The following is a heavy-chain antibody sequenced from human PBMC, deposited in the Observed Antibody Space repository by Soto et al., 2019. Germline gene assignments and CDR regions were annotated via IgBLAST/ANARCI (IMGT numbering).Heavy chain of an antibody. CDR1: GYSFTSYW. CDR2: IDSSDSYT. D-gene: IGHD5-18*01. CDR3: ARGGGVTPLYYYYGMDV. Sequence: PGESLKISCKGSGYSFTSYWISWVRQMPGKGLEWLGRIDSSDSYTNYSPSFQGHVTTSADKYISTAYLQWSSLKVSDTAMYYCARGGGVTPLYYYYGMDVWGQGTTVTVSS. J-gene: IGHJ6*02. V-gene: IGHV5-10-1*01.